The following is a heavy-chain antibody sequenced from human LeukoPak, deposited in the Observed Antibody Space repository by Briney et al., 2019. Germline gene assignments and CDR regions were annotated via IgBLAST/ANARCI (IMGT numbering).Heavy chain of an antibody. CDR1: GYTFTSYG. CDR2: ISAYNGNT. Sequence: ASVKVSCKASGYTFTSYGISWVRQAPGQGLEWMGWISAYNGNTNYAQKLQGRVTMTEDTSTDTAYMELSSLRSEDTAVYYCATDLLNHYDFSGIGAFDIWGQGTMVTVSS. D-gene: IGHD3-22*01. V-gene: IGHV1-18*01. CDR3: ATDLLNHYDFSGIGAFDI. J-gene: IGHJ3*02.